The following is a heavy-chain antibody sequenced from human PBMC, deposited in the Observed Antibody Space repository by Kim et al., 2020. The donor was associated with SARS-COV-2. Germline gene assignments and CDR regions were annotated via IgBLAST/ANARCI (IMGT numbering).Heavy chain of an antibody. J-gene: IGHJ4*02. CDR2: IYPGDSET. V-gene: IGHV5-51*01. CDR1: GYSFTSYW. Sequence: GESLKISCKGSGYSFTSYWIGWVLQMPGKGLEWMGIIYPGDSETRYSPSFQGQVTISADKSLTTAYLQWSSLKASDTAMYYCSRQGIVATMSFAYWGQGTLVTVSS. D-gene: IGHD5-12*01. CDR3: SRQGIVATMSFAY.